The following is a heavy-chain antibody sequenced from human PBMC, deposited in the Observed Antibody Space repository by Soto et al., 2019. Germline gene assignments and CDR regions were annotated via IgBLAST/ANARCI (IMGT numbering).Heavy chain of an antibody. CDR3: ARHDDILTGYDY. CDR1: GGSIGSGGYS. Sequence: SETLSLTCAVSGGSIGSGGYSWSWIRQPPGKGLEWIGYIYHSGSTYYNPSLKSRVTISVDRSKNQFSLKLSSVTAADTAVYYCARHDDILTGYDYWGQGTLVTVSS. CDR2: IYHSGST. V-gene: IGHV4-30-2*01. D-gene: IGHD3-9*01. J-gene: IGHJ4*02.